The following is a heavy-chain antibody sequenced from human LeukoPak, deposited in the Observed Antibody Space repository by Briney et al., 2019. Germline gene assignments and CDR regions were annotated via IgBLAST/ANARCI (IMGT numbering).Heavy chain of an antibody. Sequence: PSETLSLTCTVSGGSISSYYWSWIRQPPGKGLEWVGYINYSGSTNYHPSLKSRVTTSVDTSKNQLSLKLSSVTAADTAVYYCARVIGYCSSTSCFGYFDYWGQGTLVTVSS. J-gene: IGHJ4*02. V-gene: IGHV4-59*08. CDR1: GGSISSYY. D-gene: IGHD2-2*01. CDR2: INYSGST. CDR3: ARVIGYCSSTSCFGYFDY.